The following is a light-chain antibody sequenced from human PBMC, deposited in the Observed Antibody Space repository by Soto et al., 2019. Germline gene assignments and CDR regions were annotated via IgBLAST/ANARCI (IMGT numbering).Light chain of an antibody. CDR3: QQLNSYPIT. Sequence: DIQLTQSPSFLSACVGDRVTITCRASQGISSYLAWYQQKPGKAPKLLIYAASTLQSGVPSRFSGSGSGTEFTLTISRLQPEDFATYYCQQLNSYPITFGQGTRLEIK. V-gene: IGKV1-9*01. CDR1: QGISSY. J-gene: IGKJ5*01. CDR2: AAS.